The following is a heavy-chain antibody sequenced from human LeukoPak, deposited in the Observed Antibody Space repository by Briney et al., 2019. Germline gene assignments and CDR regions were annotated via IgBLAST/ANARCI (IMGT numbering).Heavy chain of an antibody. CDR3: ARAVLHSSGWFANYYYYMDV. CDR1: GYSISSGYF. CDR2: MYHSGSI. D-gene: IGHD6-19*01. Sequence: SETLSLTCTVSGYSISSGYFWGWIRQPPGKGLEWIGSMYHSGSIYFNPSLKSRVTISVDTSKNQFSLKLSSVTAADTAVYYCARAVLHSSGWFANYYYYMDVWGKGTTVTISS. V-gene: IGHV4-38-2*02. J-gene: IGHJ6*03.